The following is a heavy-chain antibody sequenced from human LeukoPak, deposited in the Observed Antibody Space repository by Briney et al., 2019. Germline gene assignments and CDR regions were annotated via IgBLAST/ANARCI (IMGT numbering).Heavy chain of an antibody. V-gene: IGHV3-48*03. CDR2: ISSSGGTI. J-gene: IGHJ5*02. Sequence: PGGSLRLSCAASGFTFSDYEMIWVRQAPGKGLEWLSYISSSGGTIYYADSVKGRFTTSRDNAENSLYLQMNSLRAEDTGLYYCGSFGYCSGGSCYRWFDPWGQGTLVTVSS. CDR3: GSFGYCSGGSCYRWFDP. D-gene: IGHD2-15*01. CDR1: GFTFSDYE.